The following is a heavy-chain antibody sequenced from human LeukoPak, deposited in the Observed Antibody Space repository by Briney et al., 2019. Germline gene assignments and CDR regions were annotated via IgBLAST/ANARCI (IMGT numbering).Heavy chain of an antibody. Sequence: GQSLGLSCAASGFTFRSFTMNWVRQAPGKGLEWISSISGSSGSIYSAYSVKGRFTISRDNANNSAYLQMNSLTAENTADYYCARAVGAQLFDYWGEGTLVTVS. CDR3: ARAVGAQLFDY. CDR2: ISGSSGSI. V-gene: IGHV3-21*01. CDR1: GFTFRSFT. D-gene: IGHD3-16*01. J-gene: IGHJ4*02.